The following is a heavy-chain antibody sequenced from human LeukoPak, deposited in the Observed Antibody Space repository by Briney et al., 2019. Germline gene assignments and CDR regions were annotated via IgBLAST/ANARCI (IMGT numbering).Heavy chain of an antibody. CDR1: GGSISSYY. CDR2: IYYSGST. J-gene: IGHJ5*02. V-gene: IGHV4-59*08. D-gene: IGHD3-3*02. Sequence: SETLSLTCTVSGGSISSYYWSWIRQSPGKGLEWIGYIYYSGSTKYNPSLKSRVTISVDTSKNQISLNLNSVTAADTAVYYCARQSSFSDISTAFLDLWGQGTLVTVSS. CDR3: ARQSSFSDISTAFLDL.